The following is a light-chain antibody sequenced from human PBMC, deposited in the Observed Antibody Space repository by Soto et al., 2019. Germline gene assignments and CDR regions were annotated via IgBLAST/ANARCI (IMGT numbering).Light chain of an antibody. CDR3: PQGR. Sequence: EIVLTQAPPTLSLSPGDRATLSCRASQGVSSYLAWYQQKPGKAPRRLIYDASNRATGIPARFSGSGSGTDFTLSISRLEPEEFAVDFCPQGRFGVGTKVDI. J-gene: IGKJ4*01. CDR2: DAS. CDR1: QGVSSY. V-gene: IGKV3-11*01.